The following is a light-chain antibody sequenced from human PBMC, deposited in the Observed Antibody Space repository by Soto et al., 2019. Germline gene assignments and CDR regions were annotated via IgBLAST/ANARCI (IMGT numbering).Light chain of an antibody. V-gene: IGKV3-11*02. CDR3: QQRCRWPAEGT. CDR1: QSVRSF. J-gene: IGKJ3*01. CDR2: DAS. Sequence: EIVLTQSPATLSLSPGESATLSCRASQSVRSFLAWYQQKPGLPPRLLIYDASKRTTGIPARFTGSGSGRDFTLTISGLEAEECAVYYCQQRCRWPAEGTFGPGTKVDIK.